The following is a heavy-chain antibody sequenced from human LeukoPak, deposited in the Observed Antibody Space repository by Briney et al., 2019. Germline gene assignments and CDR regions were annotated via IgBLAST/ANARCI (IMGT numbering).Heavy chain of an antibody. CDR1: GGTFSSYA. CDR3: ASSEDCSGGSCYSDFDY. Sequence: SVKVSCKASGGTFSSYAISWVRQAPGQGLEWMGGIIPIFGTANYAQKFQGRVTITADESTSTAYMGLSSLRSEDTAVYYCASSEDCSGGSCYSDFDYWGQGTLVTVSS. CDR2: IIPIFGTA. V-gene: IGHV1-69*13. D-gene: IGHD2-15*01. J-gene: IGHJ4*02.